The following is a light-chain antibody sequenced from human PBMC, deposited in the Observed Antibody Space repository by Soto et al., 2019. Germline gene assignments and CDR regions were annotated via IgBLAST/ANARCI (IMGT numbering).Light chain of an antibody. V-gene: IGKV3-20*01. CDR3: QQYGSSPWT. J-gene: IGKJ1*01. CDR1: QSVSSSY. CDR2: GAS. Sequence: EIVLTQSPGTLSLSPGERATLSCRASQSVSSSYLAWYQQKPGQAPRLLIYGASSRATGIPDRFSGSGSGPDFTLTISILEPEDFAVYYCQQYGSSPWTFGQGTKVEIK.